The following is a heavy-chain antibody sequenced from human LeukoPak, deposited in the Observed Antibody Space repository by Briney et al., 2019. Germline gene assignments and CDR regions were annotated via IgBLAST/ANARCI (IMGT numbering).Heavy chain of an antibody. CDR3: ARGSEEYELGYCSSTSCLSDAFDI. CDR1: GGSISSGSYY. J-gene: IGHJ3*02. Sequence: PSQTLSLTCTVSGGSISSGSYYWSWIRQPAGKGLEWIGHIYTSGSTNYNPSLKSRVTISVDTSKNQLSLKLSSVTAADTAVYYCARGSEEYELGYCSSTSCLSDAFDIWCQGTMVTVSS. V-gene: IGHV4-61*09. CDR2: IYTSGST. D-gene: IGHD2-2*01.